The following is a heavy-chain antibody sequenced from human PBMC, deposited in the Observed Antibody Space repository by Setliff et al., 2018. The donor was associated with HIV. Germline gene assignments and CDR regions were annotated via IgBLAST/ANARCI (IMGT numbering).Heavy chain of an antibody. CDR1: GYTFTSYY. CDR3: AREKAAAGFDYYYYYMDV. J-gene: IGHJ6*03. Sequence: ASVKVSCKASGYTFTSYYIHWVRQAPGQGLEWMGIINPSGGSTSYAQKFQGRVTITADTSASTAYMELSSLRSEDMAVYYCAREKAAAGFDYYYYYMDVWGKGTTVTVSS. CDR2: INPSGGST. D-gene: IGHD6-13*01. V-gene: IGHV1-46*01.